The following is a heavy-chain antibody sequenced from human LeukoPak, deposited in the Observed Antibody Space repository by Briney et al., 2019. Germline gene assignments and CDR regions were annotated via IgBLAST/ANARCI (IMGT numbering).Heavy chain of an antibody. V-gene: IGHV3-74*01. Sequence: GGSLRLSCAASGFTFRDYWMHWVRQAPGKGLVWVSRINNAGSTTIYADSVKGRFTISRDNAKNSLYLQMNSLRAEDTAVYYCASLSSGPKFDYWGQGTLVTVSS. CDR2: INNAGSTT. CDR1: GFTFRDYW. D-gene: IGHD6-6*01. J-gene: IGHJ4*02. CDR3: ASLSSGPKFDY.